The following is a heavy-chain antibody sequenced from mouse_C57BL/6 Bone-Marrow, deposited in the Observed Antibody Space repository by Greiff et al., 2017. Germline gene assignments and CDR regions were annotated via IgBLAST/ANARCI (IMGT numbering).Heavy chain of an antibody. CDR3: ARRGGWYFDV. Sequence: VQLKESGAELVKPGASVKLSCTASGFNITDYYMHWVKQRTEQGLEWIGRLDPEDGEPKYAPKFQGKATITADTSSNPAYLQLSSLTSEATAVYYCARRGGWYFDVWGTGTTVTVSS. CDR2: LDPEDGEP. V-gene: IGHV14-2*01. CDR1: GFNITDYY. J-gene: IGHJ1*03.